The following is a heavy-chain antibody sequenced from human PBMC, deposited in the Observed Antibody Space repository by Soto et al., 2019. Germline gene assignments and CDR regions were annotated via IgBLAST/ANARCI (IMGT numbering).Heavy chain of an antibody. CDR1: GFTFSSYG. V-gene: IGHV3-30*18. CDR2: ISYDGSNK. Sequence: VRALRLSCAASGFTFSSYGMHSVRQAPGKGLEWVAVISYDGSNKYYADSVKGRFTISRDNSKNTLYLQMNSLRAEDTAVYYCAKAKYSSSGPNWFDPWGQGTLVTVSS. D-gene: IGHD6-13*01. CDR3: AKAKYSSSGPNWFDP. J-gene: IGHJ5*02.